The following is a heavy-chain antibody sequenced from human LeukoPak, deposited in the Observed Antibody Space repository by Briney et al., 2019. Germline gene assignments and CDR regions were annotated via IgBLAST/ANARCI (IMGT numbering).Heavy chain of an antibody. CDR1: GFTFSSYS. CDR2: ISSSSSYI. D-gene: IGHD6-13*01. V-gene: IGHV3-21*01. J-gene: IGHJ4*02. CDR3: AREHSSSWGALPD. Sequence: GGSLRLSCAASGFTFSSYSMNWVRQAPGKGLEWVSSISSSSSYIYYADSVKGRFTISRDNAKNSLYLQMNSLRAEDTAVYYCAREHSSSWGALPDWGQGALVTVSS.